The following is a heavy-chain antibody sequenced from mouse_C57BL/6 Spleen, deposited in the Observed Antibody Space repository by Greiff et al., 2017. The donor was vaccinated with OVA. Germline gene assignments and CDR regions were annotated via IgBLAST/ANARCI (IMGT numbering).Heavy chain of an antibody. CDR1: GYTFTSYW. V-gene: IGHV1-69*01. CDR2: IDPSDSYT. J-gene: IGHJ4*01. CDR3: ARGLYGSHAMDY. D-gene: IGHD1-1*01. Sequence: QVQLQQPGAELVMPGASVKLSCKASGYTFTSYWMHWVKQRPGQGLEWIGEIDPSDSYTNYNQKFKGKSTLTVDKSSSTAYMQLSSLTSGDSAVYDCARGLYGSHAMDYWGQGTSVTVSS.